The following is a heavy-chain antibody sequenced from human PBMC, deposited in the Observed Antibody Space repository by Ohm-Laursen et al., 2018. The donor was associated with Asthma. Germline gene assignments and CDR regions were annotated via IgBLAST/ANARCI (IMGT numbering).Heavy chain of an antibody. V-gene: IGHV4-59*01. Sequence: SETLSLTCTVSGGSISSYYWSWIRQPPGKGLEWIGYIYYSGSTNYNPSLKSRVTISVDTSKNQFSLKLSSVTAADTAVYYCARDVTWGRDYYYGMDVWGQGTTVTVSS. D-gene: IGHD7-27*01. CDR3: ARDVTWGRDYYYGMDV. CDR2: IYYSGST. J-gene: IGHJ6*02. CDR1: GGSISSYY.